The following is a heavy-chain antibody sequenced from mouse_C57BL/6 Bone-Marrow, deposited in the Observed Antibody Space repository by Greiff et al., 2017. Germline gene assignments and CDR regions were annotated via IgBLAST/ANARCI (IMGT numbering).Heavy chain of an antibody. V-gene: IGHV8-8*01. Sequence: QVTLKESGPGILQPSQTLSLTCSFSGFSLSTFGMGVGWIRQPSGKGLEWLAHIWWDDDKYYNPALKSRLTISTDTSKNQVFLKIANVDTADTATYYCARIPHYYGSSYVWYFDVWGTGTTVTVSS. D-gene: IGHD1-1*01. CDR3: ARIPHYYGSSYVWYFDV. CDR1: GFSLSTFGMG. CDR2: IWWDDDK. J-gene: IGHJ1*03.